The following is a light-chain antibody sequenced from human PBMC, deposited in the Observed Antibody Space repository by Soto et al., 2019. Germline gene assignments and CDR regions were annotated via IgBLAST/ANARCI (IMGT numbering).Light chain of an antibody. V-gene: IGKV3-20*01. Sequence: EIVLTQSPGTLSLSPGERATLSCRASQSVSSSYLAWYQQKPGQAPRLLIYGASSRATGIPDRFSGSGSETDFTLTISRLEPEDFAVYYCQQYGSSLLTWTFGQGTKVEIK. CDR3: QQYGSSLLTWT. CDR2: GAS. J-gene: IGKJ1*01. CDR1: QSVSSSY.